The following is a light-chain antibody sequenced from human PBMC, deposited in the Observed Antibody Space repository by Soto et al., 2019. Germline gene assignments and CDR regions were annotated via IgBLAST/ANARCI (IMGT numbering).Light chain of an antibody. CDR3: SSYTSKNTRV. CDR1: SSDVGGYNY. J-gene: IGLJ3*02. Sequence: QSALTQPASVSGSPGQSITISCTGTSSDVGGYNYVSWYQQQPGKAPKLMFYEVSDRPSGVSNRFSGAKSANTASLTISGLQAEDEADYYCSSYTSKNTRVFGGGTKLTVL. V-gene: IGLV2-14*01. CDR2: EVS.